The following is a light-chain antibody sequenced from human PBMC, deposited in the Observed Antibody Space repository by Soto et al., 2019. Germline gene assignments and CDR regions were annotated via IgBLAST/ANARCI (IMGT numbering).Light chain of an antibody. CDR2: GAS. J-gene: IGKJ2*01. Sequence: EIVMTQSPATLSVSPGERAILSCRASQSVSSNLAWYQQKPGQAPRLLIYGASTRATGIPARFSGSGSGTEFTLTISSLQSEDFAVYYCQQYNNWPRTFGQGTNLEIK. V-gene: IGKV3-15*01. CDR3: QQYNNWPRT. CDR1: QSVSSN.